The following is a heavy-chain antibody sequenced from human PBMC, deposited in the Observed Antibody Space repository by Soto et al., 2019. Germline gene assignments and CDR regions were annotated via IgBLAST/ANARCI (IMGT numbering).Heavy chain of an antibody. Sequence: QVQLVQSGAEVKKPGASVKVSCKASGYTFTGYYMHWVRQAPGQGLEWMGWINPNSGGTNYAQKFQGRITMTGDTSISTADMELSRLRSDDTAVYYCAREGNTAAADSNEYLKQWGQGTLATVSS. J-gene: IGHJ1*01. CDR3: AREGNTAAADSNEYLKQ. V-gene: IGHV1-2*02. CDR1: GYTFTGYY. D-gene: IGHD6-13*01. CDR2: INPNSGGT.